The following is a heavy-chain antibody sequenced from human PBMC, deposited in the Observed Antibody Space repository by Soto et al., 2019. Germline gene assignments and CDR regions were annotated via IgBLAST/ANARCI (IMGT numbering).Heavy chain of an antibody. J-gene: IGHJ4*02. D-gene: IGHD2-2*01. Sequence: SETLSLTCTVSGGSISSGGYYWSWIRQHPGKGLEWIGYIYYSGSTYYNPSLKSRVTISVDTSKNQFSLKLSSVTAADTAVYYCARSSSRYQLPQFDYWGQGTLVTVSS. V-gene: IGHV4-31*03. CDR3: ARSSSRYQLPQFDY. CDR2: IYYSGST. CDR1: GGSISSGGYY.